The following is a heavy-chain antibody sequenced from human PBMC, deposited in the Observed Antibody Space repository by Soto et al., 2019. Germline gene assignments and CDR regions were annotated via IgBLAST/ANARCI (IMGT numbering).Heavy chain of an antibody. Sequence: QVQLVESGGGVVQPGRSLRLSCAASGFTFISYAMHWVRQAPGKGLEWVALISYDGSNTYYADSVKGRFTISRDNSKNPLYLQMNRLRAEDTALYYCARDGCSSTSCLYTSPTLDYWGQGTLVTVSS. V-gene: IGHV3-30-3*01. CDR2: ISYDGSNT. D-gene: IGHD2-2*01. CDR1: GFTFISYA. J-gene: IGHJ4*02. CDR3: ARDGCSSTSCLYTSPTLDY.